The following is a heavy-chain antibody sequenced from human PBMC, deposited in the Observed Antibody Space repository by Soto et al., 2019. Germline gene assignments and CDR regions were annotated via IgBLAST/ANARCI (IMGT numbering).Heavy chain of an antibody. J-gene: IGHJ4*02. CDR1: GGTFSSNA. V-gene: IGHV1-69*06. D-gene: IGHD6-19*01. CDR2: IIPIYASP. Sequence: QVQLVQSGAEVKKPGSSVKVSCKASGGTFSSNAISWVRQAPGQGLEWMGGIIPIYASPNYAQNFQGRVAVTADKATSTAYLESSRLKFADSAIYYCAVAVTGSRSALAHWGRRTLVSVSS. CDR3: AVAVTGSRSALAH.